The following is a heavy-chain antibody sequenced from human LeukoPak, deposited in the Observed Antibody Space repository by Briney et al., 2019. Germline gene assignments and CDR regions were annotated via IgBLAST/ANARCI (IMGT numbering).Heavy chain of an antibody. J-gene: IGHJ4*02. CDR3: ARGDLGGLRAFTDY. CDR2: INSDGSST. V-gene: IGHV3-74*01. D-gene: IGHD3-16*01. CDR1: GFTFSRYW. Sequence: GGSLRLSCAASGFTFSRYWMHWARQAPGKGLVWVSHINSDGSSTSYADSVKGRFTISRDNAKNTLYLQMNSLRAEDTAVYYCARGDLGGLRAFTDYWGQGALVTVSS.